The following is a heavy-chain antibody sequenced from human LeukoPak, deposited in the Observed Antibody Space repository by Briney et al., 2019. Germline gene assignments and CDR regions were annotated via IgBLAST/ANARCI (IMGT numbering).Heavy chain of an antibody. CDR2: INHSGST. J-gene: IGHJ6*03. CDR1: GGSFSGYY. CDR3: ARTTEGYCRGRSCYSYYYYMDV. Sequence: PSETLSLTCAVYGGSFSGYYWSWIRQPPGKGLEWIGEINHSGSTYYNPSLKSRVTISLDTSKSQFSLKLSSVTAADTAVYYCARTTEGYCRGRSCYSYYYYMDVWGKGTTVTVSS. D-gene: IGHD2-15*01. V-gene: IGHV4-34*01.